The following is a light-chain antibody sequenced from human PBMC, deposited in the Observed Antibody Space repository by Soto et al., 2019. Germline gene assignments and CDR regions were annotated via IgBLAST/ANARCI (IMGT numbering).Light chain of an antibody. CDR3: QQYNSYPWT. Sequence: DIQIAKDPSSLSASEGGKITITCRASQSISSWLAWYQQKPGKAPKLLIYDASSLESGVPSRFSGSGSGTEFTLTISSLQPDDFATYYCQQYNSYPWTFGQGTKVDIK. CDR1: QSISSW. CDR2: DAS. V-gene: IGKV1-5*01. J-gene: IGKJ1*01.